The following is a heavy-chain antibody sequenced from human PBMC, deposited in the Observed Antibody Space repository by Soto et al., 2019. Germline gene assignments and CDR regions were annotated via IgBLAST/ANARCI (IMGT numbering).Heavy chain of an antibody. CDR3: ARGGGYSGYDTIDY. Sequence: PSETLSLTCTVSGGSISSGGYYWSGIRPHPGKGLEWIGYIYYSGSTYYNPSLKSRVTISVDTSKNQFSLKLSSVTAADTAVYYCARGGGYSGYDTIDYWGLGTLVTVSS. CDR2: IYYSGST. J-gene: IGHJ4*01. V-gene: IGHV4-31*03. CDR1: GGSISSGGYY. D-gene: IGHD5-12*01.